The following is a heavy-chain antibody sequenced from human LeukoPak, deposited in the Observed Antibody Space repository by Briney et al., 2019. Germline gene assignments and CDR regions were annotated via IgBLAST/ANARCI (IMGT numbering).Heavy chain of an antibody. CDR1: IDSFTNYY. D-gene: IGHD1-26*01. CDR3: AREVGATRAPPSFKIDY. V-gene: IGHV4-34*01. J-gene: IGHJ4*02. Sequence: PSETLSLTCAAYIDSFTNYYWNWIRQTPGKGLEWIGEVNDSGGTNINPSLKSRVTISVDTSKNQFSLKLSSVTAADTAVYYCAREVGATRAPPSFKIDYWGQGTLVTVSS. CDR2: VNDSGGT.